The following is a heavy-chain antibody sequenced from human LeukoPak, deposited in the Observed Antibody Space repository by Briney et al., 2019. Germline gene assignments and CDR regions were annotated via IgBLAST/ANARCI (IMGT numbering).Heavy chain of an antibody. CDR1: GGSISSGGYY. D-gene: IGHD2-15*01. Sequence: SETLSLTCTVSGGSISSGGYYWSWHRQHPGTGLEWIGYIYYSGSTYYNPSLKSRVTISVDTSKNQFSLKLSSVTAADTAVYYCARACGGGSCCYYYGMDVWGQGTTVTVSS. V-gene: IGHV4-31*03. CDR2: IYYSGST. CDR3: ARACGGGSCCYYYGMDV. J-gene: IGHJ6*02.